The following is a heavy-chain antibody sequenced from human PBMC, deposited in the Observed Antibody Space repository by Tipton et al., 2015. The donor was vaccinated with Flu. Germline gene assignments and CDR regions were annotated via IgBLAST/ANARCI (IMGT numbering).Heavy chain of an antibody. D-gene: IGHD4/OR15-4a*01. CDR1: GDSSSRGVYY. J-gene: IGHJ5*02. CDR3: ARGDYPAGRFDP. Sequence: TLSLTCTVSGDSSSRGVYYWSWIRQHPGKGLEWIGYIDHSGSTYYNPSLKSRVTMSLDTSASQFSLRLSSVTVADTAVYYCARGDYPAGRFDPWGRGTLVTVSS. V-gene: IGHV4-31*03. CDR2: IDHSGST.